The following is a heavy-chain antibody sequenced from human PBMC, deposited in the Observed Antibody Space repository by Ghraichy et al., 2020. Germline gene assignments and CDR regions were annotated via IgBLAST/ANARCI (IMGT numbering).Heavy chain of an antibody. D-gene: IGHD1-26*01. CDR2: ISSGSSYV. V-gene: IGHV3-21*01. CDR3: ARDLEQGSYPDY. Sequence: GESLNISCAASGFTFSTYSMNWVRQAPGKGLEWVSSISSGSSYVYYADSLKGRFTISRDDAKNSLYLQMNSLRAEDTAVYYCARDLEQGSYPDYWGQGTLVTVSS. CDR1: GFTFSTYS. J-gene: IGHJ4*02.